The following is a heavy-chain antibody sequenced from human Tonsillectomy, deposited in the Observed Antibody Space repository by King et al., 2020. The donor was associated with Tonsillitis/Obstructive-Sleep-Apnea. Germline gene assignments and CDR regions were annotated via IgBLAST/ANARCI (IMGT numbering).Heavy chain of an antibody. CDR1: GDSFSSHY. D-gene: IGHD2-2*01. V-gene: IGHV4-59*11. Sequence: QLQESGPGLVKPSETLSLTCTVSGDSFSSHYWNWIRQPPGKGLEWIGYIYNTGSTNYNPSLKSRVTISVDTTKNQFSLKLSSVTAADTAMYYCAREGVSVVGRVSYGMDVWGQGTTVTVSS. CDR3: AREGVSVVGRVSYGMDV. CDR2: IYNTGST. J-gene: IGHJ6*02.